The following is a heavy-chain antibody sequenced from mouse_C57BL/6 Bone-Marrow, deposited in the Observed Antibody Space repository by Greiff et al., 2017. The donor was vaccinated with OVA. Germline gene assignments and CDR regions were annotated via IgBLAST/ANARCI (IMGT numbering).Heavy chain of an antibody. J-gene: IGHJ3*01. V-gene: IGHV1-15*01. Sequence: QVQLQQSGAELVRPGASVTLSCKASGYTFTDYEMHWVKQTPVHGLEWIGAIDPETGGTAYNQKFKGKARLTADKSSSTAYMELRSLTSEDSAVYYCTRKRKLAFAYWGQGTLVTVSA. CDR3: TRKRKLAFAY. D-gene: IGHD4-1*01. CDR2: IDPETGGT. CDR1: GYTFTDYE.